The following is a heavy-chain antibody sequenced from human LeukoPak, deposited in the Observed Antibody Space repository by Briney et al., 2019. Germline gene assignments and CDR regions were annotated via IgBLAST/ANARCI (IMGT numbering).Heavy chain of an antibody. J-gene: IGHJ3*02. CDR2: MYTSGST. CDR1: GVSISSGSYF. CDR3: ARDSRGEGAFDI. Sequence: TLSLTCTVSGVSISSGSYFWSWIRQSAGKGLEWFGRMYTSGSTNYNPSLKSRVTISLDTSKNQFSLNLRSVTAADTAIYYCARDSRGEGAFDIWGQGTMVTVSS. V-gene: IGHV4-61*02. D-gene: IGHD3-22*01.